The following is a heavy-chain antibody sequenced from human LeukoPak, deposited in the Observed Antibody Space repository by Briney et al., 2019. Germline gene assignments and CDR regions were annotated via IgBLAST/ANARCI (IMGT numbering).Heavy chain of an antibody. Sequence: ASVKVFCKASGYTFTSYGISWVRQAPGQGLEWMGWSSADNGNTKYAQKLQGRVTMTTDTSTSTAYMELRSLRSDDTAVYYCARGPVLGYCSSTSCPGAFDIWGQGTMVTVSS. V-gene: IGHV1-18*01. CDR2: SSADNGNT. J-gene: IGHJ3*02. CDR3: ARGPVLGYCSSTSCPGAFDI. D-gene: IGHD2-2*01. CDR1: GYTFTSYG.